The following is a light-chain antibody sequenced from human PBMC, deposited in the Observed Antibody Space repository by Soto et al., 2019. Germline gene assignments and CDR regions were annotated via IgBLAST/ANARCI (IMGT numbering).Light chain of an antibody. V-gene: IGKV3-20*01. CDR1: QSVRSSY. Sequence: EIVLTQSPGTLSLARGERATLSCRASQSVRSSYLAWYQQKPGQAPRLLIYDASSRATGIPDRFSGSGSGTDFNLTISRQEPEDFAVYYCQQYGSSPRTFGQGTKVEIK. J-gene: IGKJ1*01. CDR3: QQYGSSPRT. CDR2: DAS.